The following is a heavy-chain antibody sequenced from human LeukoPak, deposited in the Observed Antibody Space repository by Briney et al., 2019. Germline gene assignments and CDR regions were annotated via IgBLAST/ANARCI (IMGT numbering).Heavy chain of an antibody. CDR1: GDTFRTYD. Sequence: ASVKVSCKASGDTFRTYDINWVRQAPGQGLEWMGWMNPESGRTGHAQKFQGRITMTRNTSISTAYMEVNRLKSEDTAVYYCARGPRYFDYLLSPANKGFDQWGQGTLVTVSS. D-gene: IGHD3-9*01. V-gene: IGHV1-8*01. J-gene: IGHJ4*02. CDR2: MNPESGRT. CDR3: ARGPRYFDYLLSPANKGFDQ.